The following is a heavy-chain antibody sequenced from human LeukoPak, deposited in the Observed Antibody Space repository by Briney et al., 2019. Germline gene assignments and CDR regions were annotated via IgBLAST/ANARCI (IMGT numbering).Heavy chain of an antibody. CDR1: GYTFSDYS. D-gene: IGHD3-16*02. Sequence: PGGSLRLFCAASGYTFSDYSVSWVRQVPGKGLEGVASIRSSGTYIYYADSVKGRFTISRDNAKNSLFLQMNSLRAEDTAVYYCVSGNDPDYVWGTYRLDAFDIWGEGTMVIVSS. V-gene: IGHV3-21*01. J-gene: IGHJ3*02. CDR2: IRSSGTYI. CDR3: VSGNDPDYVWGTYRLDAFDI.